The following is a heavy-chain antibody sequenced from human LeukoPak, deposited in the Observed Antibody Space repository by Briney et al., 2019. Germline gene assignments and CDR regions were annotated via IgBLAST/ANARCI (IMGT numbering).Heavy chain of an antibody. D-gene: IGHD6-19*01. CDR1: GSIFNTSG. Sequence: GGSLRLSCAASGSIFNTSGIHWVRQAPGKGLEWVAVISYDGSNKYYADSVKGRFTISRDNSKNTLYLQMNSLRAEDTAVYYCAKTGSDSSGWYGPEYFQHWGQGTLVTVSS. J-gene: IGHJ1*01. CDR3: AKTGSDSSGWYGPEYFQH. V-gene: IGHV3-30*18. CDR2: ISYDGSNK.